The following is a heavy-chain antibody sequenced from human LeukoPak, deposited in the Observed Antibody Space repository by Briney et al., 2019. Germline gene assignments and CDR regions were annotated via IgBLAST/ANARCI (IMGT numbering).Heavy chain of an antibody. Sequence: SETLSLTCTVSGGSISSYYWSWIRQPPGKGLEWIGYIYYSGSTNYNPSLKSRVTISVDTSKNQFSLRLSSVTAADTAVYYCAREDATIYDYWGQGTLVTVSS. CDR1: GGSISSYY. CDR2: IYYSGST. J-gene: IGHJ4*02. D-gene: IGHD1-1*01. V-gene: IGHV4-59*01. CDR3: AREDATIYDY.